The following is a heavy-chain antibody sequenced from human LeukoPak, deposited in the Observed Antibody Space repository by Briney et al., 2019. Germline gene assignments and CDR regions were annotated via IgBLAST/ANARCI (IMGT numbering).Heavy chain of an antibody. CDR1: GGSLSSYY. Sequence: PSETLSLTCTVSGGSLSSYYWSWIRQPPGKGLEWIGYIYYSGSTNYNPSLKSRVTISVDTSKNQFSLKLNSVTAADTAVYYRARSFREHHDAFDIWGQGTMVTVSS. CDR3: ARSFREHHDAFDI. V-gene: IGHV4-59*08. D-gene: IGHD1/OR15-1a*01. CDR2: IYYSGST. J-gene: IGHJ3*02.